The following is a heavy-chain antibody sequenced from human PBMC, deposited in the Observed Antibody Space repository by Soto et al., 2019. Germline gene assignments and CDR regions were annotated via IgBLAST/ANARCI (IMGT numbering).Heavy chain of an antibody. D-gene: IGHD2-8*02. J-gene: IGHJ4*02. CDR3: AKDSSVLSPRVVYAMDRDY. V-gene: IGHV3-30*18. CDR2: ISYDGSNK. CDR1: GFTFSSYG. Sequence: PGGSLRLSCAASGFTFSSYGMHWVRQAPGKGLEWVAVISYDGSNKYYADSVKGRFTISRDNSKNTLYLQMNSLRAEDTAVYYCAKDSSVLSPRVVYAMDRDYWGQGTLVTVSS.